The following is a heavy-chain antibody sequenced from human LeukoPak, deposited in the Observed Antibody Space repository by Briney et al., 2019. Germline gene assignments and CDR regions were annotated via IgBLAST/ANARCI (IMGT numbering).Heavy chain of an antibody. D-gene: IGHD3-10*01. V-gene: IGHV3-7*01. J-gene: IGHJ4*02. CDR2: INQDENEK. CDR1: GFPFHNYW. CDR3: ARGLYGSGRRSLMAH. Sequence: GGSLRLSCAASGFPFHNYWMTWVRQAPGKGLEWVANINQDENEKYSLDSVKGRFTISRDNAETSLFLQMTSLRVEDTAIYYCARGLYGSGRRSLMAHWGPGTLVAVSS.